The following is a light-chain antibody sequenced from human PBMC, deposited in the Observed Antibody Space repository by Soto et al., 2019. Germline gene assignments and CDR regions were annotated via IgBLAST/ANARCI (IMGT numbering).Light chain of an antibody. Sequence: EIVMTQSPATLSVSPGERGTISCRASQSVSGNLAWYQQKPGQAPRLLIYGASTRATGIPARFSGSGSGTEFALTISSLQSQDFAVYYCQQYNNWPPITFGQGTKLEIK. J-gene: IGKJ2*01. CDR3: QQYNNWPPIT. V-gene: IGKV3-15*01. CDR2: GAS. CDR1: QSVSGN.